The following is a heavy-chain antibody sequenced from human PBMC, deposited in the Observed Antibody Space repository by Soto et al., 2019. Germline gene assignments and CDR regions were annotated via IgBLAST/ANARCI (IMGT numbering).Heavy chain of an antibody. Sequence: QLQLQESGPGLVKPSETLSLTCTVSTDSSSFTNSYWGWIRQPPGKGLQWIGSSSYNGGTFYNPSLKGRVVISSDTSKKQPSLQVTAVTAADTAVYFCARHRIEVVWRGFDFWGQGSPVTVSS. CDR1: TDSSSFTNSY. CDR3: ARHRIEVVWRGFDF. V-gene: IGHV4-39*01. J-gene: IGHJ4*02. CDR2: SSYNGGT. D-gene: IGHD3-10*01.